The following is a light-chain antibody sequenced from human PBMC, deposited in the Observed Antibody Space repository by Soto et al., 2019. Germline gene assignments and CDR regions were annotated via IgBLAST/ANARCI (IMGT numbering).Light chain of an antibody. V-gene: IGLV2-14*01. CDR3: SSYTSSSTLV. CDR2: EVS. Sequence: QSVLTQPASVSGSPGQSITISCTGTSSDVGGYKYVYWYQQHPGKAPKLMIFEVSYRPSGVSNRFSGSKSGNTASLTISGLQAEDEADYYCSSYTSSSTLVFGVGTKLTVL. CDR1: SSDVGGYKY. J-gene: IGLJ2*01.